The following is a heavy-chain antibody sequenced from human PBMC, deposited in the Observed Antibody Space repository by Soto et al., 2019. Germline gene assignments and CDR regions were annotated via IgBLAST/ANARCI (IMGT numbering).Heavy chain of an antibody. V-gene: IGHV4-4*02. CDR2: IYRTGST. D-gene: IGHD1-26*01. CDR1: GGSFTSNNW. CDR3: ASRDPGTSVDY. Sequence: QVQLQESGPGLVKPSWTLSLTCAVSGGSFTSNNWWTWVRKPPGQGLEWIGEIYRTGSTNYNPSLKSRVTISLDKAENQFSLKVTSLTAADTAVYYCASRDPGTSVDYWGQGTLVTVSS. J-gene: IGHJ4*02.